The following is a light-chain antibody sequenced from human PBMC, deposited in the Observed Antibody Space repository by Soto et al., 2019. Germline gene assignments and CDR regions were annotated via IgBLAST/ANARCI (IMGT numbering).Light chain of an antibody. J-gene: IGKJ2*01. CDR3: QHYCSSIYT. CDR2: GTS. V-gene: IGKV3-20*01. CDR1: QSVDSSY. Sequence: ENVLTKSPGTLSLSPGERATLSCRASQSVDSSYLAWYQQKPGQAPRLLIYGTSSRATGIPDRFSGSGSGTDFRLTINKLEPEDFAVYYCQHYCSSIYTFRQRTKLEIK.